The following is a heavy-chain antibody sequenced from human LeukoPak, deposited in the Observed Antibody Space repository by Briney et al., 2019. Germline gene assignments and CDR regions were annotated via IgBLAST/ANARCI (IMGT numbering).Heavy chain of an antibody. Sequence: SETLSLTCSVSGASISNYYWAWIRQPAGRGLEWIGRIHGTGVTKYNPSLESRVTMSVDTSKNQFSLKLSSVTAADTAVYYCARRSSSGWPFDCWGQGTLVTVSS. CDR3: ARRSSSGWPFDC. CDR2: IHGTGVT. D-gene: IGHD6-19*01. J-gene: IGHJ4*02. V-gene: IGHV4-4*07. CDR1: GASISNYY.